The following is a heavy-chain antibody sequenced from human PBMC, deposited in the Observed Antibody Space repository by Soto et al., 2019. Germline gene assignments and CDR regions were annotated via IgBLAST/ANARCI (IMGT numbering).Heavy chain of an antibody. CDR3: ARGFPGYDLNYFDY. Sequence: PGGSLRLSCAASGFTFTRYAMSWVRQAPGKGLEWVSAISGTVGSTYYADSVKGRFTISRDNSKNTLHLHMHSLRAEDTALYYCARGFPGYDLNYFDYWGQGTLVTVSS. CDR1: GFTFTRYA. CDR2: ISGTVGST. D-gene: IGHD5-12*01. V-gene: IGHV3-23*01. J-gene: IGHJ4*02.